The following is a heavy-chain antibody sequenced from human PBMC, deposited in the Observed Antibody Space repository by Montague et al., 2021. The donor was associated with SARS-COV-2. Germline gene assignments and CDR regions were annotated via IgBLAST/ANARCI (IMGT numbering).Heavy chain of an antibody. Sequence: SETLSLTCTVSGGSLSSDYWSWIRQSPGKGLEWIGYFYSVGSTDYNPSLKSRVTITRDTSKNQFSLKVRSVTAADTAIYYCARETMTADAFDIWGQGTMVTVSS. CDR1: GGSLSSDY. J-gene: IGHJ3*02. CDR2: FYSVGST. CDR3: ARETMTADAFDI. V-gene: IGHV4-59*01. D-gene: IGHD1-14*01.